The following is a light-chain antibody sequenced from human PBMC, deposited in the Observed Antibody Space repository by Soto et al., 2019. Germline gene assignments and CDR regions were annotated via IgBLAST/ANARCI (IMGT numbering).Light chain of an antibody. J-gene: IGKJ4*02. V-gene: IGKV3-11*01. CDR1: QSVSSY. CDR2: DAS. CDR3: QQRSNWPG. Sequence: EIVLTQSPATLSLSPGERATLSCRASQSVSSYLAWYQQKPGQAPRLLIYDASNSATGIPARFSGSGSGTDFTLTISSREPEDFAVYYCQQRSNWPGFGGGTKVEIK.